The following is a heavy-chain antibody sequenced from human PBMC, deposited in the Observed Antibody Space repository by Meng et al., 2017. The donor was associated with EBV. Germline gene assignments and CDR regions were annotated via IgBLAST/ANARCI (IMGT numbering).Heavy chain of an antibody. D-gene: IGHD3-9*01. Sequence: QLPFHVSCPGLAQPSETLSSPFTVQGGSISSISYNWGWIRQPPGKGLEWIVSIYYSGSTYYNPSLKSRVTISVDTSKNQFSLKLSSVTAADTAVYYCARAYGDDILTGYYHIDYWGQGTLVTVSS. CDR3: ARAYGDDILTGYYHIDY. CDR1: GGSISSISYN. V-gene: IGHV4-39*07. CDR2: IYYSGST. J-gene: IGHJ4*02.